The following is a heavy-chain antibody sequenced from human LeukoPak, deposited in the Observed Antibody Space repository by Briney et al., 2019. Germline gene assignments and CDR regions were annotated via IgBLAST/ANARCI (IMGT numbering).Heavy chain of an antibody. Sequence: GGSLRLSCAASGFTFSSYAMSWVRQAPGKGLEWVSAISGSGGSTYYADSVKGRFTISRDNSKNTLYLQMNSPRAEDTAVYYCAPWVVVPAAMVPRYWGQGTLVTVSS. CDR2: ISGSGGST. J-gene: IGHJ4*02. CDR1: GFTFSSYA. CDR3: APWVVVPAAMVPRY. D-gene: IGHD2-2*01. V-gene: IGHV3-23*01.